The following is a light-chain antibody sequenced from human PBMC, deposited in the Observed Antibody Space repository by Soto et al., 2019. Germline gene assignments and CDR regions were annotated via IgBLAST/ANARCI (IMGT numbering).Light chain of an antibody. V-gene: IGKV3-20*01. CDR2: GTT. J-gene: IGKJ4*01. CDR3: QQYGSSPPT. Sequence: EIVWTQSPRTVSLSAGETAALYCRASQTVNTNYLAWYEQKPGQAPRLLISGTTSRATGVPDRLSGVVPGTAFPLPISRLEPEDFAVYTCQQYGSSPPTFGGGTQVEI. CDR1: QTVNTNY.